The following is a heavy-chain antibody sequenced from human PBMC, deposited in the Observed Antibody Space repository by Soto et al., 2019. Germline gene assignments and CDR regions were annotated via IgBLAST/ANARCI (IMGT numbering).Heavy chain of an antibody. CDR1: GYTFTGYY. CDR2: INPNGGGT. V-gene: IGHV1-2*02. Sequence: ASVKVSCKASGYTFTGYYIHWVRQAPGQGLEWMGWINPNGGGTNYAQKFQGRVSMTRDTSISTAFMDLSRLISDDTAIYYCARDDAFDIWGQGTLLTVSS. CDR3: ARDDAFDI. J-gene: IGHJ3*02.